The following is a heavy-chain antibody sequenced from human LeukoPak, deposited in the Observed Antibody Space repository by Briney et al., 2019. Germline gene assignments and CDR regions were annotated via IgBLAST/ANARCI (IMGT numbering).Heavy chain of an antibody. V-gene: IGHV4-39*02. CDR1: GGSINSSSFY. CDR2: LYYSGST. J-gene: IGHJ6*03. D-gene: IGHD6-19*01. CDR3: ARGPSYSSGWGRYYYMDV. Sequence: SETLSLTCTVSGGSINSSSFYWGYIRQPPGKGLEWIGNLYYSGSTYYNPSLKSRVTIYVDTSKNQFSLKLSSVTAADTAVYYCARGPSYSSGWGRYYYMDVWGKGTTVTVSS.